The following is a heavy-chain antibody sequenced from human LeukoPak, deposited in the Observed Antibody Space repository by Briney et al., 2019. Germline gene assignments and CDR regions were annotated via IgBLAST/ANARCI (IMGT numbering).Heavy chain of an antibody. D-gene: IGHD2-15*01. Sequence: GGSLRLSCAASGFTFSIYIINWVRQAPGQGLEWVSSISSSGSSIYYADSVKGRFTISRDNAKNSLYLRMTSLRAEDTAVYYCARGVVAAEGYYYYYMDVWGKGTTVTVSS. J-gene: IGHJ6*03. CDR3: ARGVVAAEGYYYYYMDV. V-gene: IGHV3-21*06. CDR1: GFTFSIYI. CDR2: ISSSGSSI.